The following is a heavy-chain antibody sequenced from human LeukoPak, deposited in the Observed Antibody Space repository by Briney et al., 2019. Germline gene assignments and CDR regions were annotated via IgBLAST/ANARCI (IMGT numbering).Heavy chain of an antibody. CDR3: ASAIAEDFYYYYMDV. Sequence: SETLSLTCTVSGGSISSSYWTWIRQPPGKGLEWIGYIYHSGSTNYNPSLKSRVTISVDTSKNQFSLNLSSVTAADTAVYYCASAIAEDFYYYYMDVWGKGTTVTVSS. CDR2: IYHSGST. J-gene: IGHJ6*03. D-gene: IGHD1-14*01. CDR1: GGSISSSY. V-gene: IGHV4-59*01.